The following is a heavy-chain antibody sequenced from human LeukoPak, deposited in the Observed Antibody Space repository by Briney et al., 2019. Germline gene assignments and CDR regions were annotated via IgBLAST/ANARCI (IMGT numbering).Heavy chain of an antibody. V-gene: IGHV3-64*01. D-gene: IGHD6-13*01. Sequence: GGSLRLSCAASGFNFSTYAMHWVRQAPGKGLEYVSAISSNGVNTYYANSVKGRFTISRDNSKNTLYLQMGSLRAEDMAVYYCVRVIQGINSSWYGSWGQGTLVTVSS. J-gene: IGHJ1*01. CDR1: GFNFSTYA. CDR2: ISSNGVNT. CDR3: VRVIQGINSSWYGS.